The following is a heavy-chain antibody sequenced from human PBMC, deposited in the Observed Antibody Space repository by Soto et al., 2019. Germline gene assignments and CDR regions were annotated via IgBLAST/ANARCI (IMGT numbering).Heavy chain of an antibody. D-gene: IGHD6-13*01. Sequence: GGSLRLSCAASGFTFSSYAMSWVRQAPGKGLEWVSAISGSGGSTYYADSVKGRFTISRDNSKNTLYLQMNSLRAEDTAVYYCAKDFKRKSIAAAVGVDLYYYYYGMDVWGQGTTVTVSS. CDR2: ISGSGGST. J-gene: IGHJ6*02. V-gene: IGHV3-23*01. CDR1: GFTFSSYA. CDR3: AKDFKRKSIAAAVGVDLYYYYYGMDV.